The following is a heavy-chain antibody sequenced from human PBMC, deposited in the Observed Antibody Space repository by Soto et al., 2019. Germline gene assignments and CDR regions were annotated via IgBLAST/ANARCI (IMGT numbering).Heavy chain of an antibody. J-gene: IGHJ4*02. V-gene: IGHV1-69*13. Sequence: SAVNVSCKASGGTLNCYAISWVRQAPGQGLEWMGGIIPIFGTANYAQKFQGRVTITADESTSTAYMELSSLRSEDTAVYYCARDQGSLLGGYFDYWGQGTLVTVSS. CDR3: ARDQGSLLGGYFDY. D-gene: IGHD2-15*01. CDR1: GGTLNCYA. CDR2: IIPIFGTA.